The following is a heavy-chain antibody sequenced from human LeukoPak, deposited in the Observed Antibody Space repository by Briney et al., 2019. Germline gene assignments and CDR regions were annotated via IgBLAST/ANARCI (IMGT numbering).Heavy chain of an antibody. CDR1: GFTFSSYS. CDR2: ISSSSSYI. D-gene: IGHD6-6*01. Sequence: GGSLRLSCAASGFTFSSYSMNWVRQAPGEGLEWVSSISSSSSYIYYADSVKGRFTISRDNAKNSLYLQMNSLRAEDTAVYYCARCMYSSSSGAFDIWGQGTMVTVSS. CDR3: ARCMYSSSSGAFDI. J-gene: IGHJ3*02. V-gene: IGHV3-21*01.